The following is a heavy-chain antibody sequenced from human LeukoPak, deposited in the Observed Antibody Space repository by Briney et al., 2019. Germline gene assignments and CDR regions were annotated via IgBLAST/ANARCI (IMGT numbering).Heavy chain of an antibody. J-gene: IGHJ4*02. CDR2: IYSGGST. D-gene: IGHD5-18*01. Sequence: GGSLRLSCAASGFTVSSNYMSWVRQAPGKGLEWVSVIYSGGSTHYADSVKGRFTISRDNSKNTLYLQMNSLRAEDTAVYYCARLIQLWSPFDYWGQGTLVTVSS. CDR3: ARLIQLWSPFDY. CDR1: GFTVSSNY. V-gene: IGHV3-53*01.